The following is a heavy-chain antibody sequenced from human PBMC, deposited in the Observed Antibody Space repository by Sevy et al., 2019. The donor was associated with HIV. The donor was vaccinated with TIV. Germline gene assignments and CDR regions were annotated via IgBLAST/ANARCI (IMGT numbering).Heavy chain of an antibody. Sequence: GGSLRLSCAVSGFTFTNAAMTWVRQAPGKGLEWVSGITISGDRKYYAESVRGRFTISRDNSKNTVYLQMNSLIDEDTAVYYCAKETLPNEYWGQGTLVTVSS. CDR1: GFTFTNAA. J-gene: IGHJ4*02. CDR2: ITISGDRK. CDR3: AKETLPNEY. V-gene: IGHV3-23*01.